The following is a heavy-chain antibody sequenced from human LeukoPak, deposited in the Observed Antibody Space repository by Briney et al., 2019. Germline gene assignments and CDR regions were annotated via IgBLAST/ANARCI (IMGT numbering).Heavy chain of an antibody. CDR3: AKERNLEIAVAGTIFDY. D-gene: IGHD6-19*01. V-gene: IGHV3-66*01. J-gene: IGHJ4*02. CDR1: GFTVSSKY. Sequence: PGGSLRLSCAASGFTVSSKYMSWVRQAPGKGLEWVSVIYSGGDTYYADSVKGRFTISRDNSKNMIYLEMSSLKAEDTAVYYCAKERNLEIAVAGTIFDYRGQGTLVTVSS. CDR2: IYSGGDT.